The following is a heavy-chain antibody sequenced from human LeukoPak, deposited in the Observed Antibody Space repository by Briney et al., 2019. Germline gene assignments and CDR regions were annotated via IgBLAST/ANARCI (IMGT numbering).Heavy chain of an antibody. Sequence: GGSLRLSCAASGFTFSSYAMSWVRQAPGKGLEWVAVISYDGSNKYYADSVKGRFTISRDNSKNTLYLQMNSLRAEDTAVYYCAKFVDTDYFDYWGQGTLVTVSS. CDR3: AKFVDTDYFDY. CDR1: GFTFSSYA. CDR2: ISYDGSNK. D-gene: IGHD5-18*01. J-gene: IGHJ4*02. V-gene: IGHV3-30*18.